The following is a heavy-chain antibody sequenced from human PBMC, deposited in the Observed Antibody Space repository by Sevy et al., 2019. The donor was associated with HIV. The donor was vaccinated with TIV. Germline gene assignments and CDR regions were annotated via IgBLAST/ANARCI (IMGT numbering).Heavy chain of an antibody. Sequence: GESLKIYCKGSGYSFTSYWIGWVRQMPGKGLEWMGIIYPGDSDTRYSPSFQGQVTISADKSISTAYLQWSSLKASDTAMYYCARRGDYVWGSYRPGYYYGMDVWGQGTTVTVSS. V-gene: IGHV5-51*01. CDR2: IYPGDSDT. CDR1: GYSFTSYW. CDR3: ARRGDYVWGSYRPGYYYGMDV. D-gene: IGHD3-16*02. J-gene: IGHJ6*02.